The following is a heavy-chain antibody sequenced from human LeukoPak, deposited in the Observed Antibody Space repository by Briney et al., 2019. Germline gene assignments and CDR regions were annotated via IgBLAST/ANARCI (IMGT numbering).Heavy chain of an antibody. CDR3: ARSVAVAGPYYDY. V-gene: IGHV3-21*01. CDR1: GFTFSSYS. CDR2: ISSSSSYI. J-gene: IGHJ4*02. Sequence: GGSLRLSCAASGFTFSSYSMNWVRQAPGKGLEWVSSISSSSSYIYYADSVKGRFTISRDNAKNSLYLQMNNLRAEDTAVYYCARSVAVAGPYYDYWGQGTLVTVSS. D-gene: IGHD6-19*01.